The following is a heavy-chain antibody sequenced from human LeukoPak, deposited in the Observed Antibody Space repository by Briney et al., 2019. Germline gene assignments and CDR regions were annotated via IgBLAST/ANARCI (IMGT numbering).Heavy chain of an antibody. D-gene: IGHD3-3*01. Sequence: PGGSLRLSCAASGFAFSTYAMHWVRQAPGKGLEWVAVISFDGSTKYYADSVKGRFTISRDNSKNTLYLQMNGLRSEDTAMYYCARARVPKYDFWVPGHQRKHYYYGMDVWGQGTTVTVSS. CDR1: GFAFSTYA. J-gene: IGHJ6*02. CDR3: ARARVPKYDFWVPGHQRKHYYYGMDV. V-gene: IGHV3-30-3*01. CDR2: ISFDGSTK.